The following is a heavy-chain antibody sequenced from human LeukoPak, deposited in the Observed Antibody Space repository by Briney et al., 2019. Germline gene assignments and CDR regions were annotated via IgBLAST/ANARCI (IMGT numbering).Heavy chain of an antibody. CDR2: INWSSKMV. V-gene: IGHV3-9*01. Sequence: GGSLRLSCAASGFDFGNYAMHWVRQAPGKGLQWVSGINWSSKMVAYAASVKGRFTISRDNAKNSLYLQMNSLTSEDRAFYFCAKGSLEMATVDFEFWGQGTLVTVSS. CDR1: GFDFGNYA. CDR3: AKGSLEMATVDFEF. D-gene: IGHD5-24*01. J-gene: IGHJ4*02.